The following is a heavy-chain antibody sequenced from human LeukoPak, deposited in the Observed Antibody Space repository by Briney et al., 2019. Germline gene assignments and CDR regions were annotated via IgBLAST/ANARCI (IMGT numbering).Heavy chain of an antibody. V-gene: IGHV3-30-3*01. CDR2: ISYDGSNK. D-gene: IGHD2-2*01. CDR3: AREYCSSTSCYVPLFDP. Sequence: GGSLRLSCAASGFTFSSYAMHWVRQAPGKGLEWVAVISYDGSNKYYADSVKGRFTISRDNSKNTLYLQMNSLRAEDTAVYYCAREYCSSTSCYVPLFDPWGQGTLVTVSS. J-gene: IGHJ5*02. CDR1: GFTFSSYA.